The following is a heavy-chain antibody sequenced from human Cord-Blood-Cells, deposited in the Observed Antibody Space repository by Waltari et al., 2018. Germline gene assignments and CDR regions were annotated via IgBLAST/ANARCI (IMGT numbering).Heavy chain of an antibody. V-gene: IGHV3-53*01. CDR2: IYSGGST. CDR3: ARSRPGSSFDY. CDR1: GFTVSSNY. Sequence: EVQLVESGGGLIQPGGSLRLSCAASGFTVSSNYMSSVRQAPGKGLEWVSVIYSGGSTYYADSVKGRFTISRDNSKNTLYLQMNSLRAEDTAVYYCARSRPGSSFDYWGQGTLVTVSS. J-gene: IGHJ4*02. D-gene: IGHD3-10*01.